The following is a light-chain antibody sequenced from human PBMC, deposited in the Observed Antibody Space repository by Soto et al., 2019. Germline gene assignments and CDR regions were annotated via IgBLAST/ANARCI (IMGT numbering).Light chain of an antibody. Sequence: QSALTQPPSASGSPGQSVTISCTGTSRDVGGYNYVSWFQQHPGKAPKLIIHEVNQRPSGVPGRFSGSKSGNTASLTVSGLQAEDEGTYYCSSYGGYNNVVFGTGTKVIGL. CDR2: EVN. V-gene: IGLV2-8*01. J-gene: IGLJ1*01. CDR3: SSYGGYNNVV. CDR1: SRDVGGYNY.